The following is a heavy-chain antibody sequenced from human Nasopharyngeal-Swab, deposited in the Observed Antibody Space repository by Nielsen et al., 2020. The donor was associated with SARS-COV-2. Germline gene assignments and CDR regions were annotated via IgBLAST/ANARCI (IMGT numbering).Heavy chain of an antibody. J-gene: IGHJ6*03. V-gene: IGHV1-69*10. Sequence: SVKVSCKASGGTFSSCAINWVRQAPGQGLEWMGGIIPILPITNYAQKFQDRVTITADKSTSTAYMELSSLRSEDTAAYYCARGGWLRRDYYYSYYYMDVWGKGTTVYVSS. D-gene: IGHD5-24*01. CDR3: ARGGWLRRDYYYSYYYMDV. CDR2: IIPILPIT. CDR1: GGTFSSCA.